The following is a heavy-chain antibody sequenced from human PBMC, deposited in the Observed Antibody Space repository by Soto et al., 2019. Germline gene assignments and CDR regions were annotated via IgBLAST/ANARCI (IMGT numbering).Heavy chain of an antibody. V-gene: IGHV3-23*01. CDR1: GFTFSTYA. CDR2: ITSGGST. CDR3: AKGGGTVVRHFGY. D-gene: IGHD1-1*01. J-gene: IGHJ4*02. Sequence: EVQLLESGGGLVQPGGSLRLSCAASGFTFSTYAMSWVRQAPGKGLEWVSAITSGGSTYYADSVKGRFTISRDNSKNTLSVLMNSLRAEDTAVYYCAKGGGTVVRHFGYWGQGTLVTVSS.